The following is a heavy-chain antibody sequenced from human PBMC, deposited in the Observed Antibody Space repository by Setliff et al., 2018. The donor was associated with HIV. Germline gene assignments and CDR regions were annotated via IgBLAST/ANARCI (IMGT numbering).Heavy chain of an antibody. J-gene: IGHJ4*02. CDR3: ARARAAAGTQGTFDY. Sequence: PSETLSLTCAAYGGSLSGHYWSWIRQPPGKGLEWIGESNHVGRTNYNPSLKSRVTISLDMSKSQFSLKLRSMSAADTAVYYCARARAAAGTQGTFDYWGQGTLVTVSS. CDR1: GGSLSGHY. D-gene: IGHD6-13*01. V-gene: IGHV4-34*01. CDR2: SNHVGRT.